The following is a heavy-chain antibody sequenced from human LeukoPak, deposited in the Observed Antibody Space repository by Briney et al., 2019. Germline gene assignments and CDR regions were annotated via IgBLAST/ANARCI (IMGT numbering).Heavy chain of an antibody. J-gene: IGHJ6*02. Sequence: GGSLRLSCAASGFTFSSYEMNWVRQAPGKGLEWVSYISSSGGTIYYADSVKGRFTISRDNAKNSLYLQMNSLRAEDSAVYYCARAVLYYYYGMDVWGQGTTVTVSS. V-gene: IGHV3-48*03. CDR1: GFTFSSYE. CDR3: ARAVLYYYYGMDV. CDR2: ISSSGGTI.